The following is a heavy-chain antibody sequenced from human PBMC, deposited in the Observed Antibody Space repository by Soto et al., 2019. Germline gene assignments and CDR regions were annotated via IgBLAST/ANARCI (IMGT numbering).Heavy chain of an antibody. CDR1: GVSISNSSYY. Sequence: LSLTCAVSGVSISNSSYYWGWIRRPPGKGLEWIGTIYYSGITYYNPSLKSRVTISVDTSKNQFSLKLTSVTAADTAVYYCARHGSNWGQGTLVTVSS. CDR3: ARHGSN. CDR2: IYYSGIT. J-gene: IGHJ4*02. V-gene: IGHV4-39*01.